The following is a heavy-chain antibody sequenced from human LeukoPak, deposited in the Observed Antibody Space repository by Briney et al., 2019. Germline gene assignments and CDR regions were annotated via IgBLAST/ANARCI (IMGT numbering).Heavy chain of an antibody. J-gene: IGHJ4*02. Sequence: PGRSLRLFCAASGFTFSSYAMHWVRQAPGKGLEWVAVISYDGSNKYYADSVKGRFTISRDNSKNTLYLQMNSLRAEDTAVYYCARVDSSSWYPGFDYWGQGTLVTVSS. D-gene: IGHD6-13*01. V-gene: IGHV3-30*04. CDR3: ARVDSSSWYPGFDY. CDR1: GFTFSSYA. CDR2: ISYDGSNK.